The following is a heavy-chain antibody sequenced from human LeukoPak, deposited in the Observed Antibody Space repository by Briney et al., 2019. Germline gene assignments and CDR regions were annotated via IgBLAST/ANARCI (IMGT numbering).Heavy chain of an antibody. D-gene: IGHD5-18*01. J-gene: IGHJ4*02. CDR1: GYTFTSYG. V-gene: IGHV1-2*02. CDR2: INPNSGGT. Sequence: ASLKVSCKASGYTFTSYGISWVRQAPGQGLEWMGWINPNSGGTNYAQKFQGRVTMTRDTSISTAYMELSRLRSDNTAVYYLAGGRWGYSYGYWGQGTLVTVSS. CDR3: AGGRWGYSYGY.